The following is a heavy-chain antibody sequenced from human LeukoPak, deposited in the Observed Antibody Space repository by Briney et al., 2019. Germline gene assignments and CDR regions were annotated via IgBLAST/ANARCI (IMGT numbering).Heavy chain of an antibody. CDR1: GFTFSSYA. CDR2: ISGSGGST. D-gene: IGHD6-19*01. V-gene: IGHV3-23*01. CDR3: AKPVAGTGYFDY. Sequence: PGGSLRHSCAVSGFTFSSYAMSWVRQAPGKGLGWVSTISGSGGSTYYADSVKGRFTISRDNSKNTLYLQMNSLRAEDTAVYYCAKPVAGTGYFDYWGQGTLVTVSS. J-gene: IGHJ4*02.